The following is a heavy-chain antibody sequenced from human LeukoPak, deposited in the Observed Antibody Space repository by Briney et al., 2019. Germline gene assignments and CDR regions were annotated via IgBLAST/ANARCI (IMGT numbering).Heavy chain of an antibody. V-gene: IGHV3-33*08. D-gene: IGHD3-3*01. Sequence: GGSLRLSCAASGFTFSSYGMHWVRQAPGKGLEWVAVIWYDGSNKYYADSVKGRFTISRDNSKNTLYLQMNSLRAEDTAVYYCARETYYDFWSGYSMGVDYWGQGTLVTVSS. CDR1: GFTFSSYG. CDR3: ARETYYDFWSGYSMGVDY. J-gene: IGHJ4*02. CDR2: IWYDGSNK.